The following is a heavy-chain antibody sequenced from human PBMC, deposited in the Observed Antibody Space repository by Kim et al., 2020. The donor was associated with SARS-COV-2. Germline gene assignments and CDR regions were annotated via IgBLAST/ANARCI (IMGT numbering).Heavy chain of an antibody. V-gene: IGHV3-48*03. J-gene: IGHJ4*02. D-gene: IGHD3-3*01. CDR3: PSNYDFWSGYYTE. Sequence: GGSLRLSCAASGFTFSSYEMNWVRQAPGKGLEWVSSISSSGSTIYYADSVKGRFTISRDNAKNSLYLQLNSLRAEDTAVYYCPSNYDFWSGYYTEWSQGTLVTVSS. CDR2: ISSSGSTI. CDR1: GFTFSSYE.